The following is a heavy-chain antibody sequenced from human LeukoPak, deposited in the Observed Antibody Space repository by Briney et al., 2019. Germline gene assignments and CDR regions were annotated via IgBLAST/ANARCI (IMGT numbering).Heavy chain of an antibody. CDR2: ISPRSGDT. D-gene: IGHD2-21*01. CDR3: GRGRVIHGGSDTNLDDY. J-gene: IGHJ4*02. Sequence: ASVKVSCKTSGYTFTDYYMHWLRQAPGQGLEWMGWISPRSGDTSYAQKFQGRVTMTRDTSINTVDMDLSGLTSDDTAVFYCGRGRVIHGGSDTNLDDYWGQGTLVTVSS. V-gene: IGHV1-2*02. CDR1: GYTFTDYY.